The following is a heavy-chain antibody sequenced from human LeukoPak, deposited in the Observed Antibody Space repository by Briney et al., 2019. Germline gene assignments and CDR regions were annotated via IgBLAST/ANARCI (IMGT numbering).Heavy chain of an antibody. D-gene: IGHD3-3*01. CDR3: ATFWSGYYRSYYYMDV. CDR2: IIPIFGTA. CDR1: GGTFSSYA. Sequence: EASVKVSCKASGGTFSSYAISWVRQAPGQGLEWMGGIIPIFGTANYAQKFQGRVTITADESTSTAYMELSSLRSEDTAVYYCATFWSGYYRSYYYMDVWGKGTTVTVSS. J-gene: IGHJ6*03. V-gene: IGHV1-69*01.